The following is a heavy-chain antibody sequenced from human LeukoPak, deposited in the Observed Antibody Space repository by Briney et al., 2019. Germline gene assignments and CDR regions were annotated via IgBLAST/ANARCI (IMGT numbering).Heavy chain of an antibody. CDR2: ISSSGSTI. J-gene: IGHJ6*03. CDR3: ARAVEGFGDSLSSYMDV. CDR1: GFTFSDYY. Sequence: GGSLRLSCAASGFTFSDYYMSWLRQAPEGRLEWGSYISSSGSTIYYADSVQGRFTIYRDNAKNSLYPQMNSLRADETAVYYYARAVEGFGDSLSSYMDVWGKGTTVTVSS. V-gene: IGHV3-11*01. D-gene: IGHD3-10*01.